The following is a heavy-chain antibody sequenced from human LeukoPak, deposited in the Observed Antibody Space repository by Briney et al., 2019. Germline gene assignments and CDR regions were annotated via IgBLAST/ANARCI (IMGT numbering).Heavy chain of an antibody. Sequence: GGSPRLSCAASGFTLSNYWMHWVRQAPGKGLVWVSRITSDGSSTNYADSVKGRFTISRDNAKNTLYLQMNSLRAEDTAVYYCANNPRVTTVTTSTDYWGQGTLVTVSS. V-gene: IGHV3-74*01. CDR3: ANNPRVTTVTTSTDY. CDR1: GFTLSNYW. J-gene: IGHJ4*02. D-gene: IGHD4-17*01. CDR2: ITSDGSST.